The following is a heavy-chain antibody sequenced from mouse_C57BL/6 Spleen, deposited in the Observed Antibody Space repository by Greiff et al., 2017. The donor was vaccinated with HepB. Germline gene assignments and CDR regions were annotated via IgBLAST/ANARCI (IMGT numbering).Heavy chain of an antibody. V-gene: IGHV1-55*01. D-gene: IGHD1-1*01. CDR2: IYPGSGST. CDR3: ASLYYYGSLFDY. J-gene: IGHJ2*01. CDR1: GYTFTSYW. Sequence: VQLQHPGAELVKPGASVKMSCKASGYTFTSYWITWVKQRPGQGLEWIGDIYPGSGSTNYNEKFKSKATLTVDTSSSTAYMQLSSLTSEDSAVYYCASLYYYGSLFDYWGQGTTLTVSS.